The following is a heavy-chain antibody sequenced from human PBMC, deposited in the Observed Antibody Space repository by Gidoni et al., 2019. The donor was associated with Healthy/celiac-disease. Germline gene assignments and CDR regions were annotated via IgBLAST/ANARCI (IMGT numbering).Heavy chain of an antibody. CDR2: INPNSGGT. CDR1: GYTFTGYY. CDR3: ARDQEGFGELFR. J-gene: IGHJ4*02. Sequence: QVQLVQSGAEVKKPGASVKVSCKDSGYTFTGYYMHWVRQAPGQGLEWMGRINPNSGGTNYAQKCQGRVTMTRDTSISTAYMELSRLRSDDTAVYYCARDQEGFGELFRWGQGTLVTVSS. V-gene: IGHV1-2*06. D-gene: IGHD3-10*01.